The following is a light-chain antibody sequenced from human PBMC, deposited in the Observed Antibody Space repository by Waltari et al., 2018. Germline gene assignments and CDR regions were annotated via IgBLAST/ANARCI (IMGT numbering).Light chain of an antibody. CDR2: KAS. J-gene: IGKJ4*01. CDR3: QQYNDYSLT. V-gene: IGKV1-5*03. CDR1: QSIGSW. Sequence: DIQMTQSPSTLSASVADTVTITCRASQSIGSWLAWYQQKPGKSPKFLIYKASNLESGVPSRFSGSGSGTEFTLTISSLQPDDFATYYCQQYNDYSLTFGGGTKVEIK.